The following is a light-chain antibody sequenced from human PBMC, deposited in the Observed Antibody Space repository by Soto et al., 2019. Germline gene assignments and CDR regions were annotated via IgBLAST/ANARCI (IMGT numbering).Light chain of an antibody. CDR2: GAS. CDR3: QQHDKWPFT. J-gene: IGKJ2*01. CDR1: QSVSSN. Sequence: IVMTQSPATLSASPGERATISCRASQSVSSNLAWYQQKPGQAPSLLIYGASTRATGIPARLSGSGSGTEFTLTISSLQSEDFAVYYCQQHDKWPFTFGQGTKLDI. V-gene: IGKV3-15*01.